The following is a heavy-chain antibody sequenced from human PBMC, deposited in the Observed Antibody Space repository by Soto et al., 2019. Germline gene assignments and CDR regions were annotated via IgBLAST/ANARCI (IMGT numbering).Heavy chain of an antibody. CDR3: ARGLYGPNWFDP. D-gene: IGHD4-17*01. J-gene: IGHJ5*02. CDR1: GGSISTGDYY. V-gene: IGHV4-30-4*01. CDR2: IYYSGSA. Sequence: SETLSLTCTVSGGSISTGDYYWSWIRQPPGKGLEWIGYIYYSGSAYYNPSLRSRLTKSVDTSMNQFSLRLSSVTAADTAVYYCARGLYGPNWFDPWGQGTLVTVSS.